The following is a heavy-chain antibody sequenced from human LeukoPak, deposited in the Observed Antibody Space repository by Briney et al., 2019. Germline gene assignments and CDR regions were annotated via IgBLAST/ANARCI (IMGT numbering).Heavy chain of an antibody. Sequence: GASVKVSCKASGGTFSSYAISWVRQAPGQGLEWMGGIIPIFGTANYAQKFQGRVTITTDESTSTAYMELSSLRSEDTAVYYCARAMEYCGGDCYPIDAFDIWGQGTMVTVSS. CDR1: GGTFSSYA. J-gene: IGHJ3*02. CDR3: ARAMEYCGGDCYPIDAFDI. D-gene: IGHD2-21*01. CDR2: IIPIFGTA. V-gene: IGHV1-69*05.